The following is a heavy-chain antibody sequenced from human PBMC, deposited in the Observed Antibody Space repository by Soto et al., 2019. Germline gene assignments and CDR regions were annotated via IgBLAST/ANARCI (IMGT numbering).Heavy chain of an antibody. J-gene: IGHJ4*02. V-gene: IGHV2-5*02. CDR2: IYWDDST. CDR1: GFSLSTSGVG. D-gene: IGHD3-9*01. Sequence: QITLKESGPPLVRPTQTLTLTCAFSGFSLSTSGVGVGWIRQPPGKALEWLAVIYWDDSTHYSPSLRSRLTITKDTSKNQVVLTMTNMDPMDTGTYYCAHKGPEDWPLDYWGQGTLVTVSS. CDR3: AHKGPEDWPLDY.